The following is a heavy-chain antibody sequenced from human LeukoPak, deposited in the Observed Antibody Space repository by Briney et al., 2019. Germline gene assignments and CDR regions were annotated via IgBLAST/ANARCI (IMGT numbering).Heavy chain of an antibody. CDR2: IYYSGST. CDR1: GGSISSSRDF. V-gene: IGHV4-39*01. J-gene: IGHJ3*02. CDR3: ASLRTMIGAFDI. Sequence: SETLSLTCTVSGGSISSSRDFWGWIRQPPGKGLEWIGSIYYSGSTYYNPSLKSRVTISVDTSKNQFSLKLTSVTAADTAVYYCASLRTMIGAFDIWGQGTMVTVSS. D-gene: IGHD3-22*01.